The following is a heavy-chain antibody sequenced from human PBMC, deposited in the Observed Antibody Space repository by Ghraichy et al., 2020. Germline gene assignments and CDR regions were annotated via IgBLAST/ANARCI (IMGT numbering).Heavy chain of an antibody. D-gene: IGHD2/OR15-2a*01. CDR3: ARPNFYEPSGGPGGSFDI. CDR2: IWNDGSNK. CDR1: GFTFSSYG. Sequence: GGSLRLSCAASGFTFSSYGMHWVRQAPGKGLEWVAVIWNDGSNKNYADSVKGRFTISRDNSKNTLYLQLNSLRAEDTAMYYCARPNFYEPSGGPGGSFDIWGQGTMVTVSS. J-gene: IGHJ3*02. V-gene: IGHV3-33*01.